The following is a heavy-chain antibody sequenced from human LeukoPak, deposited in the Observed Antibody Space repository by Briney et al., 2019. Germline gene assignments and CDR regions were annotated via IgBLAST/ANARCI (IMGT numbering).Heavy chain of an antibody. Sequence: GGSLRLSCAASGFTFSSYAMHWVRQAPGKGLEWVAVISYDGSNKYYADSVKGRFTISRDNSKNTLYLQMNSLRAEDTAVYYCXRDPTAAGTGDXWGRGTMVTVXS. CDR2: ISYDGSNK. CDR3: XRDPTAAGTGDX. CDR1: GFTFSSYA. J-gene: IGHJ3*02. V-gene: IGHV3-30*04. D-gene: IGHD6-13*01.